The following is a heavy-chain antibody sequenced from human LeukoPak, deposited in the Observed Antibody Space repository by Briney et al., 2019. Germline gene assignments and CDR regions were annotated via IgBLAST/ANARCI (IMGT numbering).Heavy chain of an antibody. Sequence: GGSLRLSCVASGFTFSSYCMGWVRQAPGRGLEWVANIKQVGSEKYYVDSVKGRYTISRDNAKNSLYLQMNSLRAEDTAVYYCAREEVGATTSAFDIWGQGTMVTVSS. J-gene: IGHJ3*02. CDR3: AREEVGATTSAFDI. D-gene: IGHD1-26*01. CDR2: IKQVGSEK. CDR1: GFTFSSYC. V-gene: IGHV3-7*01.